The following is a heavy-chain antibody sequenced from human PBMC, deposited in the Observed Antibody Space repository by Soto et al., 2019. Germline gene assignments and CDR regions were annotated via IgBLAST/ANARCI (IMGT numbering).Heavy chain of an antibody. Sequence: EVQLLESRGDLVQPGGSLRLSCTASGFTFSNFAMNWVRQAPGKGLEWVSAISNSGGGTYYADSVRGRFTISRDNSKNTVYLQMRSLRVEDTAIYFCAKDLRRMHGSGSDHWGLGALVTVSS. CDR3: AKDLRRMHGSGSDH. CDR1: GFTFSNFA. V-gene: IGHV3-23*01. D-gene: IGHD3-10*01. CDR2: ISNSGGGT. J-gene: IGHJ4*02.